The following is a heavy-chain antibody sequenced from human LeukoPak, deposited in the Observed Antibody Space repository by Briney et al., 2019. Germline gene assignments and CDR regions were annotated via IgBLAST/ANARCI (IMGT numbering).Heavy chain of an antibody. V-gene: IGHV3-30*02. D-gene: IGHD3-3*01. CDR2: IRYDGSNK. Sequence: GGSLRLSCAASGFTFSSYGMHWVRQAPGKGLEWVAFIRYDGSNKYYADSVKGRFTISRDNSKNTLYLQMNSLRAEDTAVYYCAKDREGFWSGYYGENAFDIWGQGTMVTVSS. CDR3: AKDREGFWSGYYGENAFDI. CDR1: GFTFSSYG. J-gene: IGHJ3*02.